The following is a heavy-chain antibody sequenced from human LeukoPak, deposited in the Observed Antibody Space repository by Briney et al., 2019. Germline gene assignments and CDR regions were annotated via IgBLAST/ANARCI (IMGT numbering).Heavy chain of an antibody. V-gene: IGHV3-7*03. Sequence: GGSLRLSCAASGFTFSSYWMNWARQAPGKGLGWVASINHNGNVNYYVDSVKGRFTISRDNAKNSLYLQMNSLRAEDTAVYYCARRWPNDYWGQGTLVTVSS. CDR1: GFTFSSYW. D-gene: IGHD2-15*01. CDR3: ARRWPNDY. J-gene: IGHJ4*02. CDR2: INHNGNVN.